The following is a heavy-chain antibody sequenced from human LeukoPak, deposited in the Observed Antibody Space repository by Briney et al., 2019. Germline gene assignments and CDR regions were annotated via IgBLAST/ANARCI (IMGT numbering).Heavy chain of an antibody. CDR2: ISSSSSYI. CDR3: ARAEGFFQAADFDY. CDR1: GFTFSSYS. D-gene: IGHD6-25*01. V-gene: IGHV3-21*01. J-gene: IGHJ4*02. Sequence: SGGSLRLSCAVSGFTFSSYSMNWVRQAPGKGLEWVSSISSSSSYIYYADSVKGRFTISRDNAKNSLYLQMNSLRAEDTAVYYCARAEGFFQAADFDYWGQGTLVTVSS.